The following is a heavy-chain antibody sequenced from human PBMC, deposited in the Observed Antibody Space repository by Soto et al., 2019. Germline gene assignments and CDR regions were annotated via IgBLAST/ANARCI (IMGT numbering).Heavy chain of an antibody. D-gene: IGHD6-19*01. CDR3: ARSSGWYDEGYYYYGMDV. J-gene: IGHJ6*02. Sequence: ASVKVSCKVSGYTLTELSMHWVRQAPGKGLEWMGGFDPEDGETIYAQKFQGRVTMTTDTSTSTAYMGLRSLRSDDTAVYYCARSSGWYDEGYYYYGMDVWGQGTTVTVSS. CDR2: FDPEDGET. V-gene: IGHV1-24*01. CDR1: GYTLTELS.